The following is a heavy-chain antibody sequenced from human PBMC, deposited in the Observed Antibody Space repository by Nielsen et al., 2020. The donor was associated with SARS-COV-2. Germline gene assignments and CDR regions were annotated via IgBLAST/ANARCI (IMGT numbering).Heavy chain of an antibody. J-gene: IGHJ4*02. D-gene: IGHD5-18*01. CDR3: ARDVESGYSYGPENYFDY. V-gene: IGHV3-11*01. Sequence: WIRQPPGKGLEWVSYISSSSSTIYYADSVKGRFTISRDNAKNSLYLQMNSLRAEDTAVYYCARDVESGYSYGPENYFDYWGQGTLVTVSS. CDR2: ISSSSSTI.